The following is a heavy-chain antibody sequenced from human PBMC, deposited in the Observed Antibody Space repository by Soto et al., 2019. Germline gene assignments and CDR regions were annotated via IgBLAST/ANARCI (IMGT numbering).Heavy chain of an antibody. D-gene: IGHD1-1*01. CDR3: ARLPEGNLRTTYYGMGV. Sequence: GESLKISCKGSGYSFTSYWIGWVRQMPGKGLEWMGIIYPGDSDTRYSPSFQGQVTISADKSISTAYLQWSSLKASATAMYYYARLPEGNLRTTYYGMGVWGQGSTVTVSS. CDR1: GYSFTSYW. V-gene: IGHV5-51*01. CDR2: IYPGDSDT. J-gene: IGHJ6*02.